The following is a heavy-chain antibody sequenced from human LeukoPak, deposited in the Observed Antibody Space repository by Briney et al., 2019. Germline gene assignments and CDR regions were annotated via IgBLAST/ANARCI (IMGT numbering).Heavy chain of an antibody. CDR3: AKHRSGWLQSSFDY. V-gene: IGHV4-39*01. Sequence: SETLSLTCTVSGGSISSSSYYWGWIRQPPGKGLEWIGSIYYSGSSFDNPALKSRVTISVDTSKNQFSLKLSSVTAADTAVYYCAKHRSGWLQSSFDYWGQGTLVTVSS. J-gene: IGHJ4*02. CDR1: GGSISSSSYY. D-gene: IGHD5-24*01. CDR2: IYYSGSS.